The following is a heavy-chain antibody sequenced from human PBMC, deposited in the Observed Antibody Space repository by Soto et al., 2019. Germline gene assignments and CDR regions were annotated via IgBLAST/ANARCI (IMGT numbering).Heavy chain of an antibody. CDR2: MHYSGNT. V-gene: IGHV4-59*11. Sequence: SETLSLTCIVSGDSITSHLWTWIRQPPGKGLEWIGLMHYSGNTNFNPSLKSRVTMFLDTSKNLFSLKLSSVTAADTAVYSCATGRDDNSDRYFVLVFESWGQGTLVTVSS. CDR1: GDSITSHL. CDR3: ATGRDDNSDRYFVLVFES. D-gene: IGHD3-16*02. J-gene: IGHJ1*01.